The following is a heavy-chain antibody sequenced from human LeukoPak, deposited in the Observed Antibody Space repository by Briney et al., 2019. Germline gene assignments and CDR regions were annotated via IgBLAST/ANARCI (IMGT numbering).Heavy chain of an antibody. J-gene: IGHJ5*02. CDR3: ARGVLWSRGWFDP. CDR1: GGSISSSSYY. D-gene: IGHD3-10*01. V-gene: IGHV4-39*07. CDR2: INHSGST. Sequence: PSETLSLTCTVSGGSISSSSYYWSWIRQPPGKGLEWIGEINHSGSTNYNPSLKSRVTISVDTSKNQFSLKPSSVTAADTAVYYCARGVLWSRGWFDPWGQGTLVTVS.